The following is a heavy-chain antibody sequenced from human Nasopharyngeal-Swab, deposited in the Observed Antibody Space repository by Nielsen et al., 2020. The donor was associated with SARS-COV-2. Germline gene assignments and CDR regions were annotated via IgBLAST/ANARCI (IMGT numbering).Heavy chain of an antibody. CDR2: INPNFGTT. CDR3: ARDTIFGLALYYYYGLGV. Sequence: SVKVSCKVSGGTFKNYAISWVRQAPGQGFEWMGGINPNFGTTNYAHKFQDRAKITADQSTRTAYMELSSLRSDDTAVYYCARDTIFGLALYYYYGLGVWGQGTTATVSS. D-gene: IGHD3-3*01. V-gene: IGHV1-69*13. J-gene: IGHJ6*02. CDR1: GGTFKNYA.